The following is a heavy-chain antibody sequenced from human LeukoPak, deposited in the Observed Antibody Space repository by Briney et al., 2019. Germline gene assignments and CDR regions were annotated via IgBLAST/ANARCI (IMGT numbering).Heavy chain of an antibody. V-gene: IGHV4-30-2*01. J-gene: IGHJ2*01. CDR1: GGSISSGGYS. CDR2: IYHSGST. Sequence: PSETLSLTCAVSGGSISSGGYSWSWIRQPPGKGLEWIGYIYHSGSTYYNPSLKSRVTISVDRSKNQFSLKLSPVTAADTAVYYCARDAVWFGEPLGYWYFDLWGRGTLVTVSS. CDR3: ARDAVWFGEPLGYWYFDL. D-gene: IGHD3-10*01.